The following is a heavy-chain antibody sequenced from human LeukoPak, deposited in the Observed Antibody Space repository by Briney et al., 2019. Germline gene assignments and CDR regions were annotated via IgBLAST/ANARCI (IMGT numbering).Heavy chain of an antibody. CDR1: GFTFSSYS. V-gene: IGHV3-21*01. CDR2: ISSSSSYI. CDR3: ARLPGSYGMDV. D-gene: IGHD1-26*01. J-gene: IGHJ6*02. Sequence: PGGPLRLSCAASGFTFSSYSMNWVRQAPGKGLEWVSSISSSSSYIYYADSVKGRFTISRDNAKNSLYLQMNSLRAEDTAVYYCARLPGSYGMDVWGQGTTVTVSS.